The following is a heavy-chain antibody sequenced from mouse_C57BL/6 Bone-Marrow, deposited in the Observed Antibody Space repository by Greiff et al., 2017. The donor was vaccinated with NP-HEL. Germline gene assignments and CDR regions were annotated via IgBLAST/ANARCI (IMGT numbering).Heavy chain of an antibody. CDR1: GFTFSDYG. Sequence: EVKVVESGGGLVKPGGSLKLSCAASGFTFSDYGMHWVRQAPEKGLEWVAYISSGSSTIYYADTVKGRFTISRDNAKNTLFLQMTSLRSEDTAMYYCARGVLRGDYWGQGTSVTVSS. D-gene: IGHD1-1*01. J-gene: IGHJ4*01. V-gene: IGHV5-17*01. CDR3: ARGVLRGDY. CDR2: ISSGSSTI.